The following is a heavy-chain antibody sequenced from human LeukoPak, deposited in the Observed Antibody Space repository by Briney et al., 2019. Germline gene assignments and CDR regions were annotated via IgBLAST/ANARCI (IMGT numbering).Heavy chain of an antibody. V-gene: IGHV3-53*01. J-gene: IGHJ3*02. CDR2: IYRGGGT. Sequence: PGGSLRLSCAASGFTVSSNYMSWVRQAPGKGLEWVSVIYRGGGTNYADSVKGRFTISRDNSKNTLYLQMNSLRAEDTAVYYCAKDRLVVAVTYAFDIWGQGTMVTVSS. D-gene: IGHD2-15*01. CDR1: GFTVSSNY. CDR3: AKDRLVVAVTYAFDI.